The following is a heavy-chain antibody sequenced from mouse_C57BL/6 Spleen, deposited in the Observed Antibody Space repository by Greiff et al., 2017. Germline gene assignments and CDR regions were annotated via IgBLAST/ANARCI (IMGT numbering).Heavy chain of an antibody. D-gene: IGHD2-14*01. J-gene: IGHJ2*01. CDR2: ISYDGSN. CDR1: GYSITSGYY. Sequence: EVQLQESGPGLVKPSQSLSLTCSVTGYSITSGYYWNWIRQFPGNKLEWMGYISYDGSNNYNPSLKNRISITRDTSKNQFFLKLNSVTTEDTATYYCARVGYQDYFDYWGQGTTLTVSS. V-gene: IGHV3-6*01. CDR3: ARVGYQDYFDY.